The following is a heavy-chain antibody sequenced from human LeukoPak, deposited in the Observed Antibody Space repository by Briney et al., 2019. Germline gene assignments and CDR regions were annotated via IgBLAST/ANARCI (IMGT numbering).Heavy chain of an antibody. J-gene: IGHJ4*02. Sequence: GGSLRLSCAASGFTISSYWMHWVRQAPGKGLVWVSRINSDGSSTSYADSVKGRFTISRDNAKNTLYLQMNSLRTEDTAVYYCARDYGSGSYYLDEFYFDYWGQGTLVTVSS. D-gene: IGHD3-10*01. CDR1: GFTISSYW. CDR3: ARDYGSGSYYLDEFYFDY. V-gene: IGHV3-74*01. CDR2: INSDGSST.